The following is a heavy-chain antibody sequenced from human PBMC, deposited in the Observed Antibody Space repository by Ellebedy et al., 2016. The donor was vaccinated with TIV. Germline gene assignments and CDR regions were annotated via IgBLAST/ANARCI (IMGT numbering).Heavy chain of an antibody. V-gene: IGHV5-51*01. CDR3: ARPLDKGYSSSWYY. CDR1: GYSFNTYW. D-gene: IGHD6-13*01. CDR2: IYPGDSDT. Sequence: GESLKISCNGSGYSFNTYWIGWVRQMPGKGLEWMGIIYPGDSDTRYSPSFQGQVTISADKSISTAYLQWSSLKASDIAMYYCARPLDKGYSSSWYYWGQGTLVTVSS. J-gene: IGHJ4*02.